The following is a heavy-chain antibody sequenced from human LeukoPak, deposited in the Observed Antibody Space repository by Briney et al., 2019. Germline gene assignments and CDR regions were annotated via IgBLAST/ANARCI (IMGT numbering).Heavy chain of an antibody. D-gene: IGHD2-2*02. Sequence: ASVKVSCKASGGTFSSYAISWVRQAPGQGLEWMGGIIPIFGTANYAQKFQGRVTITADESTSTAYMELSSLRSEDTAVYYCAREVRCSSTSCYIFSTSPYFDYWGQGTLVTVSS. CDR3: AREVRCSSTSCYIFSTSPYFDY. J-gene: IGHJ4*02. CDR2: IIPIFGTA. V-gene: IGHV1-69*13. CDR1: GGTFSSYA.